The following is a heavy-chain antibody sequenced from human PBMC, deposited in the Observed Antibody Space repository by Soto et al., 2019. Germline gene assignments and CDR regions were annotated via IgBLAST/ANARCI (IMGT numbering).Heavy chain of an antibody. Sequence: QVQLQESGPGLVEPSQTLSLTCTVSGSSITSGDYSISSGDYYWSWIRQSPGKGLEWIGYISNSGATYYYPSRRSRVTISLDTSKSQFSLKLTSMSAADTAVYFCARAAVIASLDYWGPGTLVTVSS. CDR2: ISNSGAT. CDR1: GSSITSGDYSISSGDYY. D-gene: IGHD2-15*01. CDR3: ARAAVIASLDY. V-gene: IGHV4-30-4*01. J-gene: IGHJ4*02.